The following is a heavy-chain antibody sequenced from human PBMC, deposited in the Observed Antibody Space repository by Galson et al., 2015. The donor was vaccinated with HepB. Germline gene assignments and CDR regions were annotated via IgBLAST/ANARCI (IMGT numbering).Heavy chain of an antibody. CDR2: ISGSGGST. J-gene: IGHJ4*02. CDR3: AKPVTWFGELCFGY. CDR1: GFTFSSYA. V-gene: IGHV3-23*01. D-gene: IGHD3-10*01. Sequence: SLRLSCAASGFTFSSYAMSWVRQAPGKGLEWVSAISGSGGSTYYADSVKGRFTISRDNSKNTLYLQLNSLRAEDTAVYYCAKPVTWFGELCFGYWGQGTLVTVSS.